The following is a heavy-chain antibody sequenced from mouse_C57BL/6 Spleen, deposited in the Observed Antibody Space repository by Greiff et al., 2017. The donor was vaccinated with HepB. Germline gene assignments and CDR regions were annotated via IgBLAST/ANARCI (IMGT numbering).Heavy chain of an antibody. J-gene: IGHJ2*01. CDR3: ARRSHYGSSFDY. Sequence: QVQLKQPGAELVKPGASVKLSCKASGYTFTSYWMHWVKQRPGQGLEWIGMIHPNSGSTNYNEKFKSKATLTVDKSSSTAYMQLSSLTSEDSAVYYCARRSHYGSSFDYWGKGTTLTVSS. CDR2: IHPNSGST. D-gene: IGHD1-1*01. V-gene: IGHV1-64*01. CDR1: GYTFTSYW.